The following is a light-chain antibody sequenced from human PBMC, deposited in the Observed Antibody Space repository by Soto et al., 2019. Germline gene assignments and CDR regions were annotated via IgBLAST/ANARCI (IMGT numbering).Light chain of an antibody. V-gene: IGLV1-44*01. CDR3: AAWDDRLRDLV. J-gene: IGLJ3*02. Sequence: QSVLTQTPSASGTPGQRVTISCSGSISNIGSNSVSWYRHLPGTAPKLLMYYNDQRPSGVPDRFSGSKSGTSASLAISGLQSEDEADYYCAAWDDRLRDLVLGGGTKVTVL. CDR1: ISNIGSNS. CDR2: YND.